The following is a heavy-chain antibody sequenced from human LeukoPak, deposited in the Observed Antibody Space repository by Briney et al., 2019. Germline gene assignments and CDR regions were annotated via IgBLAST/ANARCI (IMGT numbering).Heavy chain of an antibody. J-gene: IGHJ4*02. V-gene: IGHV3-23*01. CDR1: GFTFSSYA. CDR3: AKVRGSYYFDY. Sequence: GGALKLSCAASGFTFSSYAMSWVRQAPGKGLEWVSAISGSGGSTYYEDSVKGRFTISRDNSKNTLYLQMNSLRAEDTAVYYCAKVRGSYYFDYGGQGTLVTVSS. CDR2: ISGSGGST. D-gene: IGHD1-26*01.